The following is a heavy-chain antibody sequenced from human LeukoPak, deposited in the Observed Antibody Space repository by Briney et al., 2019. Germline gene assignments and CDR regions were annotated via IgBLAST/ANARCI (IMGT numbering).Heavy chain of an antibody. Sequence: GGSLRLSCAASGCTISTYGMTWVRQAPGKGLERVANIKLDGSETYYVDSVKGRFTISRDNAKNSLYLQMNSLRAEDTAVYYYTIDRGFQSFYYWGQGTLVTVSS. V-gene: IGHV3-7*01. CDR3: TIDRGFQSFYY. D-gene: IGHD3-10*01. CDR2: IKLDGSET. J-gene: IGHJ4*02. CDR1: GCTISTYG.